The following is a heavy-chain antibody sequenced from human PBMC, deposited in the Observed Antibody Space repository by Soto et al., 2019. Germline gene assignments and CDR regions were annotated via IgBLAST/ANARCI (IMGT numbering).Heavy chain of an antibody. Sequence: ASVKVSCKASGYTFTGYYMHWVRQAPGQGLEWMGWINPNSGGTNYAQKFQGWVTMTRDTSISTAYMELSRMRSDDTAVYYCARDLGYSSACHDYYYYMDVWGKGTRVTVS. CDR3: ARDLGYSSACHDYYYYMDV. CDR1: GYTFTGYY. J-gene: IGHJ6*03. D-gene: IGHD6-25*01. CDR2: INPNSGGT. V-gene: IGHV1-2*04.